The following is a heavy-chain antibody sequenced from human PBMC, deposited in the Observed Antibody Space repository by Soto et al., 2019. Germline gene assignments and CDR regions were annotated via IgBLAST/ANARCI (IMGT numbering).Heavy chain of an antibody. Sequence: QVQLVQSGGGVVQPGRSLRLSCAASGFTFSDYAMHWVRQAPGKGLEWVAFISYDGNNQHTADSVKGRCTVSRDNSKNTLYLHMTSLRGEDTGMYYCARVAATIFLAAEAEADDTFDLWGQGTLVTVSS. V-gene: IGHV3-30-3*01. CDR2: ISYDGNNQ. J-gene: IGHJ3*01. CDR1: GFTFSDYA. D-gene: IGHD6-19*01. CDR3: ARVAATIFLAAEAEADDTFDL.